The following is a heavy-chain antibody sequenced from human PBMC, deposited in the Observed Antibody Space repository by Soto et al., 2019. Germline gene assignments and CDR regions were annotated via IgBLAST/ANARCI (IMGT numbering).Heavy chain of an antibody. CDR1: GYIFTGYH. V-gene: IGHV1-2*02. Sequence: EASVKVSCKASGYIFTGYHIHWVRQAPGRGLEWMGWINPNSGDTEYAQNFQGRVTMTRDTSFNLVYMEMSGLMSDDTAVYYCARDAGGTGGFDELEIWGQGTTVPVSS. J-gene: IGHJ6*02. CDR3: ARDAGGTGGFDELEI. CDR2: INPNSGDT. D-gene: IGHD3-10*01.